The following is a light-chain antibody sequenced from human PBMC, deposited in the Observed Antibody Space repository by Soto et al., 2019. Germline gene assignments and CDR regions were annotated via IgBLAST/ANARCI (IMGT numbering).Light chain of an antibody. Sequence: DIQMTQAPSSLSASVGDRVTITCRASQSISRYVNWYQQKPRKAPRLLIFAASSLQGGVPSRFSGSGSGTDFTLTISSLQPEDFATYYCQHTYYTPFTFGPGTKVDIK. J-gene: IGKJ3*01. CDR3: QHTYYTPFT. CDR2: AAS. V-gene: IGKV1-39*01. CDR1: QSISRY.